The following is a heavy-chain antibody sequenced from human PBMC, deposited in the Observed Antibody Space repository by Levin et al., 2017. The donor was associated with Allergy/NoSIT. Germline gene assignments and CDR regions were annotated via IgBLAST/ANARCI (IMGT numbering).Heavy chain of an antibody. Sequence: GGSLRLSCAASGFTVSSNYMSWVRQAPGKGLEWVSVIYSGGSTYYADSVKGRFTISRDNSKNTLYLQMNSLRAEDTAVYYCARQGVRLRGFGEVWSDAFDNWGQGTMVTVSS. V-gene: IGHV3-66*04. D-gene: IGHD3-10*01. CDR1: GFTVSSNY. CDR2: IYSGGST. CDR3: ARQGVRLRGFGEVWSDAFDN. J-gene: IGHJ3*02.